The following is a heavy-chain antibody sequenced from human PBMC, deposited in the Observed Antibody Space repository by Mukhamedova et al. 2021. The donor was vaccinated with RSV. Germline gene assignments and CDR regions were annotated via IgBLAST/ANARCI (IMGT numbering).Heavy chain of an antibody. CDR3: TRDAGVRNWLAP. D-gene: IGHD3-10*01. Sequence: AASVKGRFTISRDDSKNTADLQMNSLKIEDTAVYYCTRDAGVRNWLAPWGQGTLVTVSS. V-gene: IGHV3-73*01. J-gene: IGHJ5*02.